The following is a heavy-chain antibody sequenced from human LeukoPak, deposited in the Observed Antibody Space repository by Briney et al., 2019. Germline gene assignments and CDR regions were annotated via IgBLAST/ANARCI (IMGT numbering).Heavy chain of an antibody. D-gene: IGHD6-6*01. CDR2: IYYSGST. Sequence: SEALSLTCTVSGGSISSYYWSWIRQPPGKGLEGIGYIYYSGSTNYNPSLESRVTISVDTSKNQFSLKLSSVTAADTAVYYCARYSSSGSSYFDYWGQGTLVTVSS. CDR1: GGSISSYY. CDR3: ARYSSSGSSYFDY. V-gene: IGHV4-59*01. J-gene: IGHJ4*02.